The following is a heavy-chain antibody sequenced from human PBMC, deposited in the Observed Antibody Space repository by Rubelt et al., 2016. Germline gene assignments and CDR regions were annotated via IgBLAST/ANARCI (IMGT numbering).Heavy chain of an antibody. V-gene: IGHV4-34*01. J-gene: IGHJ5*02. CDR3: ARMKLWFWESWWFDP. Sequence: QVQLQQWGAGLLKPSETLSLTCAVYGGSFSGYYWSWIRQPPGKGLEWIGEINHRGSTYYNPSLKSRVTISVDTSKNQFSLKLSSVTAADTAVYYCARMKLWFWESWWFDPWGQGTLVTVSS. CDR1: GGSFSGYY. CDR2: INHRGST. D-gene: IGHD3-10*01.